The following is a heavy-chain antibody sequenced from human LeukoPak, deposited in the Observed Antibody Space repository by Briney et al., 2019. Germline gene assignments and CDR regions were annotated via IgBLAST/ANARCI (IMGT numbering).Heavy chain of an antibody. Sequence: PGGSLRLSCAASGFTFSSYEMTWVRQAPGKGLEWVSYIGGSGTTIYYADSVKGRLTISRDNAKNSLYLQMNSLRAEDTAVYYCVRDFWSGSSWFDPWGQGTLVTVSS. CDR2: IGGSGTTI. D-gene: IGHD3-3*01. CDR1: GFTFSSYE. J-gene: IGHJ5*02. CDR3: VRDFWSGSSWFDP. V-gene: IGHV3-48*03.